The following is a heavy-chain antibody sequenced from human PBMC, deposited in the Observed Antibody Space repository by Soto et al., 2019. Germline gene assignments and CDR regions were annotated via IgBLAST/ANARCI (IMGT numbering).Heavy chain of an antibody. J-gene: IGHJ5*02. CDR3: ARVWEQGYDAYWFDP. Sequence: QVQLVQSGAEVKKPGSSVKVSCKASGGTFSSYAISWVRQAPGQGLEWMGGIIPIFGTANYAQKFQGRVTITADESTSTAYMALSNLRSEDTAVDYCARVWEQGYDAYWFDPWGQGTLVTVSS. CDR1: GGTFSSYA. CDR2: IIPIFGTA. D-gene: IGHD3-3*01. V-gene: IGHV1-69*01.